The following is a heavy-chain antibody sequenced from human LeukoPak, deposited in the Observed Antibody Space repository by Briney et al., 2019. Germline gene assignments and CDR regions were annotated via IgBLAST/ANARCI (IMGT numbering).Heavy chain of an antibody. V-gene: IGHV4-30-2*01. Sequence: SQTLSLTCAVSGGSISSGGYSWSWIRQPPGKGLEWIGYIHHSGSTYYNPSLKSRVTISVDRSKNQFSLKLSSVTAADTAVYYCASLEYYYGSGSYYNGAFDYWGQGTLVTVSS. CDR2: IHHSGST. CDR1: GGSISSGGYS. J-gene: IGHJ4*02. CDR3: ASLEYYYGSGSYYNGAFDY. D-gene: IGHD3-10*01.